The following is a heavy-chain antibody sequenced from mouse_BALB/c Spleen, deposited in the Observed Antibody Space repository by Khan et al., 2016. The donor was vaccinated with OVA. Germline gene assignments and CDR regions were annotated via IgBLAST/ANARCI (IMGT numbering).Heavy chain of an antibody. CDR2: INPHIGET. CDR1: GYSFTGYF. V-gene: IGHV1-20*02. D-gene: IGHD1-1*01. Sequence: EVQLQESGPELVKPGASVKISCKASGYSFTGYFINWVMQSHGKSLEWIGRINPHIGETFYNQKFKGKATLTVDESSSTAHMELRSLASEDSAVYYCTRIYRSDFDYWGQGTTLTVSS. CDR3: TRIYRSDFDY. J-gene: IGHJ2*01.